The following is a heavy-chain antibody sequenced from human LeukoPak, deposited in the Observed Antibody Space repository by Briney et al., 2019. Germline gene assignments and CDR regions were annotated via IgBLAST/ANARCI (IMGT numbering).Heavy chain of an antibody. V-gene: IGHV4-59*12. CDR3: ARALSGGSCYFDY. J-gene: IGHJ4*02. CDR2: IYYSGST. D-gene: IGHD2-15*01. CDR1: GGSISSYY. Sequence: SETLSLTCTVSGGSISSYYWSWIRQPPGKGLEWIGYIYYSGSTNYNPSLKSRVTISVDTSKNQFSLKLGSVTAADTAVYYCARALSGGSCYFDYWGQGTLVTVSS.